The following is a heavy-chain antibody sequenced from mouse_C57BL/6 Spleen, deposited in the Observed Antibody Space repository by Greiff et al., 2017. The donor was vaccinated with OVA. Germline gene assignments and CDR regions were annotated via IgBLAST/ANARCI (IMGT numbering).Heavy chain of an antibody. CDR2: IYPGSGST. Sequence: VQLQQPGAELVKPGASVKMSCKASGYTFTSYWITWVKQRPGQGLEWIGDIYPGSGSTNYNEKFKSKATLTVDTSSSTAYMQLSSLTSEDSAVYYCARFGQLRAPFDYWGQGTTLTVSS. CDR1: GYTFTSYW. CDR3: ARFGQLRAPFDY. J-gene: IGHJ2*01. V-gene: IGHV1-55*01. D-gene: IGHD3-2*02.